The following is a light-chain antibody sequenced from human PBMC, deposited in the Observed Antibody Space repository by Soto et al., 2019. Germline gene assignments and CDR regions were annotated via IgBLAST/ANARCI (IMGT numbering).Light chain of an antibody. CDR3: SSFTSSSTYV. J-gene: IGLJ1*01. CDR1: SSDVGSYNR. Sequence: QSALTQPPSVSGSPGQSVTISCTGTSSDVGSYNRVSWYQQHPGTAPKLMIYEVSNRPSGVSDRFSGSKSGNTASLTISGLQAEDEADYYCSSFTSSSTYVFGTGTKLTVL. V-gene: IGLV2-18*02. CDR2: EVS.